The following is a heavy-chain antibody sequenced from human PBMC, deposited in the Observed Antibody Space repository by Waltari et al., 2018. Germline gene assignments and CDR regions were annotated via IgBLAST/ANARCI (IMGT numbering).Heavy chain of an antibody. CDR3: ARAITGTPGKFDY. V-gene: IGHV1-2*06. CDR2: INPNSGGT. CDR1: GYTFTSYY. Sequence: QVQLVQSGAEVKKPGASVKVSCKASGYTFTSYYMHWVRQAPGQGLEWMGRINPNSGGTNYAQKFQGRVTMTRDTSISTAYMELSSLRSEDTAVYYCARAITGTPGKFDYWGQGTLVTVSS. J-gene: IGHJ4*02. D-gene: IGHD1-20*01.